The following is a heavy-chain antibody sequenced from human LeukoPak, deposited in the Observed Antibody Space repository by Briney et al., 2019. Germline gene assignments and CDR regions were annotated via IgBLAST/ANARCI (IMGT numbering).Heavy chain of an antibody. V-gene: IGHV1-18*01. CDR3: AITLPISSGWYSWFDP. CDR1: GYTFTSYG. Sequence: GASVKVSCKASGYTFTSYGISWVRQAPGQGLEWMGWISAYNGNTNYAQKLQGRVTMTADTSTSTAYMELRSLRSDDTAVYYCAITLPISSGWYSWFDPWGQGTLVTVSS. D-gene: IGHD6-19*01. CDR2: ISAYNGNT. J-gene: IGHJ5*02.